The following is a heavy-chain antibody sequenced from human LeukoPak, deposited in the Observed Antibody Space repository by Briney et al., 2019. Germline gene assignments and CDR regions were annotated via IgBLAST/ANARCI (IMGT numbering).Heavy chain of an antibody. J-gene: IGHJ6*03. CDR1: GGTFRTYS. CDR3: TRVDRYHFYLDV. V-gene: IGHV1-69*05. CDR2: IIPIFGTP. Sequence: SVKVSCKASGGTFRTYSVTWVRQAPGQGLEWMGGIIPIFGTPNYAQKFQGRVKVTTDDATGTAYMELSSLMSEDTAIYYCTRVDRYHFYLDVWGKGTPVTVSS.